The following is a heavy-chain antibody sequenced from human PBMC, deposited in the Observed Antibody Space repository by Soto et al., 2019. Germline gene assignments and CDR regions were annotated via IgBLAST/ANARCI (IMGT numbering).Heavy chain of an antibody. Sequence: QVQLVQSGAEVKKPGSSVKVSCKASGGTFSSYAISWVRQAPGQGLEWMGGIIPIFGTANYAQKFQGRVTITADESTSTAYMELSSLRSEDTAVYYCARDWRFMYYYDSSGYWSPHFDYWGQGTLVTVSS. CDR3: ARDWRFMYYYDSSGYWSPHFDY. V-gene: IGHV1-69*01. CDR1: GGTFSSYA. CDR2: IIPIFGTA. D-gene: IGHD3-22*01. J-gene: IGHJ4*02.